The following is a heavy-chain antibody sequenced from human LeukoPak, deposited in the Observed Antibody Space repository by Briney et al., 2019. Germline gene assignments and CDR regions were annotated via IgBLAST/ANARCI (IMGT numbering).Heavy chain of an antibody. CDR2: IWYDGSNK. CDR1: GFTFGSYG. V-gene: IGHV3-33*01. CDR3: ARGDPLDPFDP. Sequence: GGSLRLSCAASGFTFGSYGMHWVRQAPGKGLEWVAVIWYDGSNKYYADSVKGRFTISRDNSKNTLYLQMNSLRAEDTAVYYCARGDPLDPFDPWGQGTLVTVSS. J-gene: IGHJ5*02.